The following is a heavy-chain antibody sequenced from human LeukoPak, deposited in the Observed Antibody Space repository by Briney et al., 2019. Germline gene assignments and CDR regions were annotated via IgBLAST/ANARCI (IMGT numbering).Heavy chain of an antibody. V-gene: IGHV4-39*07. CDR1: GGSISSSNFY. CDR2: IYYSGST. J-gene: IGHJ1*01. Sequence: SETLSLTCTVSGGSISSSNFYWGWIRQPPGKGLEWIGSIYYSGSTYYNPSLKSRVTISVDTSKNQFSLKLSSVTAADTAVYYCASGSGYNWNDVVIPHWGQGTLVTVSS. CDR3: ASGSGYNWNDVVIPH. D-gene: IGHD1-20*01.